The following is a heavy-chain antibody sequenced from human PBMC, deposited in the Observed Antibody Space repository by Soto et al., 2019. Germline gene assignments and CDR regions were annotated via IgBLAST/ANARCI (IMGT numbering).Heavy chain of an antibody. V-gene: IGHV3-48*03. CDR3: ARDSPRLASASSYYYDGSGYPDY. D-gene: IGHD3-22*01. CDR1: GFTFGSYE. CDR2: ISSSGSTI. J-gene: IGHJ4*02. Sequence: PVGSLRLSCAASGFTFGSYEMNWVRQAPGKGLEWVSYISSSGSTIYYADSVKGRFTISRDNAKNSLYLQMNSLRAEDTAVYYCARDSPRLASASSYYYDGSGYPDYWGQGTLVTVSS.